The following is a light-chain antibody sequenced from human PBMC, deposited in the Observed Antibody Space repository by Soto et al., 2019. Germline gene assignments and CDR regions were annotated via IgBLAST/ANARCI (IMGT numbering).Light chain of an antibody. J-gene: IGLJ3*02. CDR3: GTWDSGLSGGGGV. Sequence: QSVLTQPPSMSAAPGQNVTISCSGGSSNIGSNYVSWYRQLPGTAPKLLISENTKRPSGIPDRFSGSKSGTSATLGITGLQTGDEADYYCGTWDSGLSGGGGVFGGGTKLTVL. V-gene: IGLV1-51*02. CDR2: ENT. CDR1: SSNIGSNY.